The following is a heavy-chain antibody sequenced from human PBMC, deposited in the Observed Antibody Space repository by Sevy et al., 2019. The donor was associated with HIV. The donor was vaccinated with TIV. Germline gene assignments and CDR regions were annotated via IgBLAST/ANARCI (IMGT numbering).Heavy chain of an antibody. Sequence: GGSLRLSCAASRFTFSTYAMHWVRQAPGKGLEWVAVISYDGSTEYYADSVKGRFTISRDNSKNTLYLQLNTLRVEDTAVYYCARESGYDPYFVVGAYWGQGTLVTVSS. CDR3: ARESGYDPYFVVGAY. D-gene: IGHD2-21*01. V-gene: IGHV3-30-3*01. CDR1: RFTFSTYA. J-gene: IGHJ4*02. CDR2: ISYDGSTE.